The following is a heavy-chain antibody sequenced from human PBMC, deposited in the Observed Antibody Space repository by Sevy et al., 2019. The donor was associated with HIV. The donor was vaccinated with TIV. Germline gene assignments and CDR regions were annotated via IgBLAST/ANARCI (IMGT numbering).Heavy chain of an antibody. CDR1: GFTFSDYG. CDR2: IAYDGSDI. CDR3: SNGAGGRDCGGFDY. V-gene: IGHV3-30*03. D-gene: IGHD1-26*01. J-gene: IGHJ4*02. Sequence: GGSLRLSCEVSGFTFSDYGMHWVRQAPGKGLEWLAVIAYDGSDIYYPDSVEGRFTVSRDNSKNTLYLQMNSLRPEDTAVYYCSNGAGGRDCGGFDYWGQGTLVTVSS.